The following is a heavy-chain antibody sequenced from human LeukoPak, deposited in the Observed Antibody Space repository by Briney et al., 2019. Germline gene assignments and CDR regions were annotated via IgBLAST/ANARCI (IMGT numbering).Heavy chain of an antibody. D-gene: IGHD3-10*01. Sequence: SGTLSLTCTFSGVSMISSHWWSWARQPPGKGLEWIGEIYHTGTTNYASSLKSRITMSVDKSKNQFSLKLSSVTAADTAVYYCARGMGYYYGSGSHYNRLGYFDYWGQGTLVTVSS. CDR1: GVSMISSHW. CDR2: IYHTGTT. CDR3: ARGMGYYYGSGSHYNRLGYFDY. V-gene: IGHV4-4*02. J-gene: IGHJ4*02.